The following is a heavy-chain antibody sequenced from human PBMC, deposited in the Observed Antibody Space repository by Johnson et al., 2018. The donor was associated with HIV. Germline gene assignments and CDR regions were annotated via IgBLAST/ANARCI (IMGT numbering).Heavy chain of an antibody. J-gene: IGHJ3*02. CDR1: GFTFDDYA. V-gene: IGHV3-NL1*01. CDR3: ARLTWDQNRGWDAFDI. Sequence: QMLLVESGGVVVQPGGSLRLSCAASGFTFDDYAMHWVRQAPGKGLEWVSVIYTGGITYYADPVKGRFTISRDDAKNTVYLQMNSLRAEDTAVYYCARLTWDQNRGWDAFDIWGQGTMVIVSS. D-gene: IGHD1-26*01. CDR2: IYTGGIT.